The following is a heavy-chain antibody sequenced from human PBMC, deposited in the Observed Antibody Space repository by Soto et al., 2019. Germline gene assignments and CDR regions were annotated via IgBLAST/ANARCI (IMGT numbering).Heavy chain of an antibody. CDR2: INAGNGNT. Sequence: ASVKVSCKASGYTFTSYAMHWVRQAPGQRLEWMGWINAGNGNTKYSQKFQGRVTITRDTSASTAYMELSSLRSEDTAVYYCARDGYCSGGSCYDWFDTWGQGTLVTVSS. J-gene: IGHJ5*02. D-gene: IGHD2-15*01. V-gene: IGHV1-3*01. CDR1: GYTFTSYA. CDR3: ARDGYCSGGSCYDWFDT.